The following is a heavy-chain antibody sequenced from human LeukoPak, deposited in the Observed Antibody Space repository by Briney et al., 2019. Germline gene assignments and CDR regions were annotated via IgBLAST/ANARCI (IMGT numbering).Heavy chain of an antibody. CDR3: ARDGRSSTSYNWFDP. CDR1: GGTFSIYA. D-gene: IGHD2-2*01. Sequence: SVKVSCKASGGTFSIYAISWVRQAPGQGLEWMGGIIPIFGIANYAQKFQGRVTITADKSTSTAYMELSSLRSEDTAVYYCARDGRSSTSYNWFDPWGQGTLVTVSS. V-gene: IGHV1-69*10. J-gene: IGHJ5*02. CDR2: IIPIFGIA.